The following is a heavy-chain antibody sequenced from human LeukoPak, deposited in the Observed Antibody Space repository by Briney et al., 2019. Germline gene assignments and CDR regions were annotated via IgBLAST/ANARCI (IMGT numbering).Heavy chain of an antibody. D-gene: IGHD3-22*01. CDR1: GFTFSSYA. J-gene: IGHJ4*02. CDR2: LSDSGRKT. CDR3: AKGSGITMIVVVITD. V-gene: IGHV3-23*01. Sequence: GGSLRLSCAASGFTFSSYAMSWVRQAPGKGLEWVSALSDSGRKTYYADSVKGRFTISRDNSKNTLYLQMNSLRAEDTAVYYCAKGSGITMIVVVITDWGQGTLVTVSS.